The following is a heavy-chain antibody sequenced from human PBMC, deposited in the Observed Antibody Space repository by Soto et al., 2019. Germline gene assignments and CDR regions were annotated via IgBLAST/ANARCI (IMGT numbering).Heavy chain of an antibody. J-gene: IGHJ6*02. CDR1: GGTFSSYA. V-gene: IGHV1-69*01. CDR3: AGGFDYGGIPGLYYYYGMDV. Sequence: QVQLVQSGAEVKKPGSSVKVSCKASGGTFSSYAISWVRQAPGQGLEWMGGIIPIFGTANYAQKFQGRVTITEDQYSSTAYMELSCLRSEDTAVYYCAGGFDYGGIPGLYYYYGMDVWGQGTTVTVSS. CDR2: IIPIFGTA. D-gene: IGHD4-17*01.